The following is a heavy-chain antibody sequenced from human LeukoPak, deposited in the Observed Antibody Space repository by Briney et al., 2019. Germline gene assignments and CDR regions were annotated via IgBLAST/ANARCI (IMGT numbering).Heavy chain of an antibody. CDR1: GDSISTYY. V-gene: IGHV4-4*07. Sequence: SETLSLTCTVSGDSISTYYWSWIRQPAGKGLEWIGRIYTSGSTNYNPPLSSRVTMSVDTSKNQFSLKLTSVTAADTAVYFCARGRFDSSGAGDYFDHWGQGTLVTVSS. CDR3: ARGRFDSSGAGDYFDH. J-gene: IGHJ4*02. D-gene: IGHD3-22*01. CDR2: IYTSGST.